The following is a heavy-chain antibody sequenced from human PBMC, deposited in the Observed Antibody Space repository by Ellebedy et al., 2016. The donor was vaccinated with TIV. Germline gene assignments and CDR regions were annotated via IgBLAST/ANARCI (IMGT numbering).Heavy chain of an antibody. J-gene: IGHJ3*01. Sequence: SETLSLTXAISGDSVSSNSAAWNWIRQSPSRGLEWLGRTYYRSQWYNDYALSVKSRISINPDTSKNQFSLQLNSVTPEDTAVYYCARGWELRHWGQGTMVTVSS. V-gene: IGHV6-1*01. D-gene: IGHD1-26*01. CDR2: TYYRSQWYN. CDR3: ARGWELRH. CDR1: GDSVSSNSAA.